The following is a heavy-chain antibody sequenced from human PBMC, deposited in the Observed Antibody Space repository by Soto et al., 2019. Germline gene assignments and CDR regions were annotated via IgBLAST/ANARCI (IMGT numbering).Heavy chain of an antibody. CDR1: GFTFSSYA. D-gene: IGHD6-19*01. V-gene: IGHV3-30-3*01. Sequence: GGSLRLSCAASGFTFSSYAMHWVRQAPGKGLEWVAVISYDGSNKYYADSVKGRFTISRDNSKNTLYLQMNSLRAEDTAVYYCARGGGSGSDYWGQGTLVTVSS. CDR2: ISYDGSNK. CDR3: ARGGGSGSDY. J-gene: IGHJ4*02.